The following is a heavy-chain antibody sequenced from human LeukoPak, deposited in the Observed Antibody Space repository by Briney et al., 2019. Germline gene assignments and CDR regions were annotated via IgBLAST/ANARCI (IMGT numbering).Heavy chain of an antibody. Sequence: PGGSLRLSCAASGFSFSSYAMSWVRQAPGKGLEWVSAISGRGGNTQYADSVKGRFTISRDNSKNTLYLQMNSLRAEDTAVYYCAKPQTVIIIHDVFDFWGQGTMVTVS. D-gene: IGHD3-3*01. CDR1: GFSFSSYA. CDR2: ISGRGGNT. CDR3: AKPQTVIIIHDVFDF. J-gene: IGHJ3*01. V-gene: IGHV3-23*01.